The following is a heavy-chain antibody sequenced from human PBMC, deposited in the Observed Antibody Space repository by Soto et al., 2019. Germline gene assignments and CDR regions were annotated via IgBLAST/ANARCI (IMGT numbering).Heavy chain of an antibody. Sequence: QVQLVQSGAEVKKPGSSVKVSCRAPGGTFNSHTITWVRQAPGQGLEWMGGIMPMFGVTNYARKFQGRLTMTSIASTTTANMEVRGLTAEDTAVYYCAGEGVTSSMSLPWMGYHYYGLDVWGQGTTVIVSS. J-gene: IGHJ6*02. CDR1: GGTFNSHT. CDR3: AGEGVTSSMSLPWMGYHYYGLDV. V-gene: IGHV1-69*05. CDR2: IMPMFGVT. D-gene: IGHD2-2*01.